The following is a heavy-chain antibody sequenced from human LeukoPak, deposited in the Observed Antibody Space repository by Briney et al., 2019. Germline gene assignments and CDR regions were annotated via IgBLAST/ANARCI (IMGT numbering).Heavy chain of an antibody. V-gene: IGHV4-4*07. CDR1: GGSISSYY. J-gene: IGHJ4*02. Sequence: PSETLSLTCTVSGGSISSYYWSWIRQPAGKGPEWIGRINTSGTTNYNPSLKSRVTTSVDKSKNQFSLKLSSVTAADTAVYYCARGLSPYDTRGFFDYWGQGTLVTVSS. CDR2: INTSGTT. D-gene: IGHD3-22*01. CDR3: ARGLSPYDTRGFFDY.